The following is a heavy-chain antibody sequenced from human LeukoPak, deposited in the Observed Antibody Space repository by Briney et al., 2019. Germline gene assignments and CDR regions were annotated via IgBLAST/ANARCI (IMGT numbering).Heavy chain of an antibody. V-gene: IGHV3-30*04. J-gene: IGHJ4*02. CDR2: ISYDGSNK. CDR3: ARGSDYFDY. Sequence: PGGSLRLSCAASGFTFSSYAMHWVRQAPGKGLEWVAVISYDGSNKYYADSVKGRFTISRDNSKNTLYLQMNSLRAEDTAVYYCARGSDYFDYWGRGTLVTVSS. CDR1: GFTFSSYA.